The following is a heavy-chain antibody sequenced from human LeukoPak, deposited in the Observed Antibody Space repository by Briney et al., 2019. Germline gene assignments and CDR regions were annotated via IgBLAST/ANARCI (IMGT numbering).Heavy chain of an antibody. CDR2: ISSNSKYI. CDR3: TRDGAPYCSGGSCYLFYWFDP. V-gene: IGHV3-21*01. J-gene: IGHJ5*02. CDR1: GFTFSSYW. Sequence: GGSLRLSCAASGFTFSSYWMHWVRQAPGKGLEWVSSISSNSKYIYYADSVKGRFTISRDNAKNSLYLQMNSLRAEDTAVYYCTRDGAPYCSGGSCYLFYWFDPWGQGTLVTVSS. D-gene: IGHD2-15*01.